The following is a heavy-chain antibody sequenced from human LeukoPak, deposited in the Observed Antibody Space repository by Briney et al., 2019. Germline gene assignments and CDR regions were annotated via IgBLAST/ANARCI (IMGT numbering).Heavy chain of an antibody. CDR1: GGSISTYY. D-gene: IGHD2-15*01. CDR2: IYTSGST. Sequence: SETLSLTCTVSGGSISTYYWSWIRQSAGKGLEWIGRIYTSGSTNYNPSLKSRVIMSVDTSKNQFSLKLSSVTAADTAVYYCARDRPYSRWFDPWDQGTQVIVSS. V-gene: IGHV4-4*07. CDR3: ARDRPYSRWFDP. J-gene: IGHJ5*02.